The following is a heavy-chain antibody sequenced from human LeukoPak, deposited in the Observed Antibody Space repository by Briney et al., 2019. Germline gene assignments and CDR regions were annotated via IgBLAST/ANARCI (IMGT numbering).Heavy chain of an antibody. D-gene: IGHD2-21*02. CDR2: INPNSGGT. Sequence: ASVKVSCKASGYXFTGYYMHWVRQAPGQGLEWMGGINPNSGGTNYAQKFQGRVTMTRDTSISTAYMELSRLRSDDTAVYYCARNIVVVTAIGMDVWGQGTTVTVSS. V-gene: IGHV1-2*02. CDR1: GYXFTGYY. J-gene: IGHJ6*02. CDR3: ARNIVVVTAIGMDV.